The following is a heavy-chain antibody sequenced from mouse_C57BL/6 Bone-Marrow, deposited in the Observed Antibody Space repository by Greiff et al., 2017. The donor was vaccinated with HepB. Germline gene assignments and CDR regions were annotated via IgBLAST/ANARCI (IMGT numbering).Heavy chain of an antibody. Sequence: EVKLVESGGGLVKPGGSLKLSCAASGFTFSSYAMSWVRQTPEKRLEWVATISDGGSYTYYPDNVKGRFTISRDNAKNNLYLQMSHLKSEDTAMYYCARSLVRGAMDYWGQGTSVTVSS. J-gene: IGHJ4*01. D-gene: IGHD2-10*02. CDR1: GFTFSSYA. CDR3: ARSLVRGAMDY. V-gene: IGHV5-4*03. CDR2: ISDGGSYT.